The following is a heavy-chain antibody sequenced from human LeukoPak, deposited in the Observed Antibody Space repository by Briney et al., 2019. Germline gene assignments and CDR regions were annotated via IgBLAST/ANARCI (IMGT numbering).Heavy chain of an antibody. CDR1: SASISGYY. CDR3: AREKYGGSNDY. D-gene: IGHD1-26*01. CDR2: IYYSGST. V-gene: IGHV4-59*01. J-gene: IGHJ4*02. Sequence: SETLSLTCAVSSASISGYYWSWIRQPPGKGLEWIGYIYYSGSTKYKPPLKSRVTISVDTSKKQFSLRLSPVTAADTAMYYCAREKYGGSNDYWGQGTLVTVSS.